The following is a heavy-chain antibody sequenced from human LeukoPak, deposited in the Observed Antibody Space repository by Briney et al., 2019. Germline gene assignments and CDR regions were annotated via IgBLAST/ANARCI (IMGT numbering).Heavy chain of an antibody. J-gene: IGHJ4*02. CDR1: GGSFSDYS. CDR3: ARGSPGY. CDR2: IIHSGGS. Sequence: PSETLSLTCAVYGGSFSDYSWTWIRQSPGKALEWIGEIIHSGGSHYNPSLKSRVTISVDTSKNRFSLKLTSVTAADTAVYFCARGSPGYWGQGTLATVSS. V-gene: IGHV4-34*01.